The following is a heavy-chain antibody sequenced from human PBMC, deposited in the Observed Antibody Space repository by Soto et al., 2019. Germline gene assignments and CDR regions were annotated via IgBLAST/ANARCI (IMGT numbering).Heavy chain of an antibody. CDR2: IYYSGST. V-gene: IGHV4-39*01. Sequence: PSETLSLTCTVSGGSISSSSYYWGWIRQPPGKGLEWIGSIYYSGSTYYNPSLKSRVTISVDTSKNQFSLKLSSVTAADTAVYYCARLFRNHSYYFDYWGQGTLVTVSS. D-gene: IGHD1-1*01. CDR3: ARLFRNHSYYFDY. J-gene: IGHJ4*02. CDR1: GGSISSSSYY.